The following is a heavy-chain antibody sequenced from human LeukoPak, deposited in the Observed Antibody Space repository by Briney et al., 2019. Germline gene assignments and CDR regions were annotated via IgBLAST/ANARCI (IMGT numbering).Heavy chain of an antibody. D-gene: IGHD2-2*01. J-gene: IGHJ3*02. CDR1: GFTFSSYG. Sequence: PGRSLRLSCAASGFTFSSYGMHWVRQAPGKGLEWVAVISYDGSNKYYADPVKGRFTISRDNSKNTLYLQMNSLRAEDTAVYYCAGAELPAAIKSGAFDIWGQGTMVTVSS. CDR3: AGAELPAAIKSGAFDI. CDR2: ISYDGSNK. V-gene: IGHV3-30*03.